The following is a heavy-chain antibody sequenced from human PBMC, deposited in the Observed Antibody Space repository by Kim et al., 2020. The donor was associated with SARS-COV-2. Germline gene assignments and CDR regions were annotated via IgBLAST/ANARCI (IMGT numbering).Heavy chain of an antibody. CDR1: GGSFSGYY. CDR2: INHSGST. CDR3: ARMLERGYSYGYGTRGLRYYYYGMDV. J-gene: IGHJ6*02. Sequence: SETLSLTCAVYGGSFSGYYWSWIRQPPGKGLEWIGEINHSGSTNYNPSLKSRVTISVDTSKNQFSLKLSSVTAADTAVYYCARMLERGYSYGYGTRGLRYYYYGMDVWGQGTTVTVSS. D-gene: IGHD5-18*01. V-gene: IGHV4-34*01.